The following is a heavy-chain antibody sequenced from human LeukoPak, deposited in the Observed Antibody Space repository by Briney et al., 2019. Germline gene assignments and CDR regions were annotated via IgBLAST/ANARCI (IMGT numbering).Heavy chain of an antibody. D-gene: IGHD3-3*01. CDR1: GFTFSSYA. CDR3: AFYSYYDFWSGYYKEGYYFDY. Sequence: GGSLRLSCAASGFTFSSYAISWVRQAPGQGLEWMGGIIPIFGTANYAQKFQGRVTITADESTSTAYMELSSLRSEDTAVYYCAFYSYYDFWSGYYKEGYYFDYWGQGTLVTVSS. J-gene: IGHJ4*02. V-gene: IGHV1-69*01. CDR2: IIPIFGTA.